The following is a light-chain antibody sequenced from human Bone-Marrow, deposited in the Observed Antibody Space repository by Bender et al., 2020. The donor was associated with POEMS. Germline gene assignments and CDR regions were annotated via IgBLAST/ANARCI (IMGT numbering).Light chain of an antibody. CDR1: SSNIGAGYD. V-gene: IGLV1-40*01. J-gene: IGLJ1*01. CDR2: GNS. CDR3: SSYAGSNHLNV. Sequence: QSVLTQPPSVSGAPGQRVTISCTGSSSNIGAGYDVHWYQQLPGTAPKVLIYGNSNRPSGVPDRFSGSKSGNTASLTVSGLQAEDEADYYCSSYAGSNHLNVFGTGTKVIVL.